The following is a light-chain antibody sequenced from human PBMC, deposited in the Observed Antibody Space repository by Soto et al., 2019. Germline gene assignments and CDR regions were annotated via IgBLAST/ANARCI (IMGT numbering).Light chain of an antibody. Sequence: DIVMTQSPDSLAVSLGERATINCKSNQSVFFGPNRENYLAWYQQKPGQPPKLLIYWASTRESGVPDRFTGSGSGTQFALTITSLQAEDVAVYYCQQYFDPPVTFGQGTRLEIK. CDR3: QQYFDPPVT. V-gene: IGKV4-1*01. CDR1: QSVFFGPNRENY. J-gene: IGKJ5*01. CDR2: WAS.